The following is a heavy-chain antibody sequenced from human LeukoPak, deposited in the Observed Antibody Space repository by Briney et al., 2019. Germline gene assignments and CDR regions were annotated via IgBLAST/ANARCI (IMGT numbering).Heavy chain of an antibody. CDR2: IKQEGSDE. V-gene: IGHV3-7*04. J-gene: IGHJ4*02. D-gene: IGHD3-16*02. CDR1: GFTFSYYW. Sequence: GGSLRLSCATSGFTFSYYWMSWVRQAPGKRLEWVADIKQEGSDEYYVDSVTGRLTISGDKAKNSLYLQMKSRRGADTAVYYCERGGSLGQLSLSGDFDHWGQGTLVTVSS. CDR3: ERGGSLGQLSLSGDFDH.